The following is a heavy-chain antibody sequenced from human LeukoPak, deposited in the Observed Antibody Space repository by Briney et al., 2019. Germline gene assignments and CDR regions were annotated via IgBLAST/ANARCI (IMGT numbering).Heavy chain of an antibody. V-gene: IGHV4-59*01. CDR2: IFYNGNT. Sequence: ASETLSLTCNVSGVSMRTYYWTWIRQPPGKGMEWNGYIFYNGNTYYNPSLKSRVTISFDTSKNQFFLTLTSMTAADTAVYYCARSVGATGHFDYWGQGTLVTVSS. J-gene: IGHJ4*02. D-gene: IGHD1-26*01. CDR1: GVSMRTYY. CDR3: ARSVGATGHFDY.